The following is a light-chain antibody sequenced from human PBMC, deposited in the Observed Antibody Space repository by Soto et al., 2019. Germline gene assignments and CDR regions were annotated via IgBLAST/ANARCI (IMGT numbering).Light chain of an antibody. V-gene: IGKV3-20*01. CDR3: QQYGNSPLT. Sequence: EIVLTQSPGTLSLSPGERATLSCRASQSVSSSYLAWYQQKPGQAPRLLIYDASSRATGIPDRFSGSGSGTDFTLTISRLGPEDFAVYYCQQYGNSPLTFGGGTKVDIK. J-gene: IGKJ4*01. CDR2: DAS. CDR1: QSVSSSY.